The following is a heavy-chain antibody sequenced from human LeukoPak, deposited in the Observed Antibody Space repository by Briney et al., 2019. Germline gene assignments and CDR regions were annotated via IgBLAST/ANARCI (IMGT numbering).Heavy chain of an antibody. D-gene: IGHD3-22*01. Sequence: SETLSLTCAVYGGSFSGYYWSWIRQPPGKGLEWIGEINHSGSTNYNPSLKSRVIISVDTSKNQFSLKLSSVTAADTAVYYCARGRYYYDSSGYRQTYFDYWGQGTLVTVSS. J-gene: IGHJ4*02. V-gene: IGHV4-34*01. CDR1: GGSFSGYY. CDR2: INHSGST. CDR3: ARGRYYYDSSGYRQTYFDY.